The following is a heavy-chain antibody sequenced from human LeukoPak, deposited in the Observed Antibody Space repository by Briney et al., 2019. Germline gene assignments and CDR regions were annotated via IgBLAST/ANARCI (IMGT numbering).Heavy chain of an antibody. J-gene: IGHJ2*01. CDR1: GGSISSYY. CDR2: IYYSGST. CDR3: ARSPADWYFDL. V-gene: IGHV4-59*01. Sequence: SETLSLTCTVSGGSISSYYWSWIRQPPGKGLEWIGYIYYSGSTNYNPSLKSRVTISVDTSKNQFSLKLSSVTAADTAVYYCARSPADWYFDLWGRGTLVTVSS.